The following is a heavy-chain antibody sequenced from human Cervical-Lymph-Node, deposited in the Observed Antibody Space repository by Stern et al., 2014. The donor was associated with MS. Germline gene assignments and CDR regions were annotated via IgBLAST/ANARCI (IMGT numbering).Heavy chain of an antibody. J-gene: IGHJ6*02. V-gene: IGHV3-33*01. CDR3: ARGGLWGAYAPMDV. Sequence: QVQLVESGGGVVQPWRSLRLSCAASGFTFSSYGMHWVRQAPGKGLEWVTVIWHDGSIKQYADSVMGRFTISKDNDRSTLHLQMNSLRAEDTAVYYCARGGLWGAYAPMDVWGQGTTVTVSS. CDR2: IWHDGSIK. CDR1: GFTFSSYG. D-gene: IGHD3-16*01.